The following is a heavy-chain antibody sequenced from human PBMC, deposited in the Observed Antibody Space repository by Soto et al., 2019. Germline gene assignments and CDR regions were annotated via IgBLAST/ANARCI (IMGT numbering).Heavy chain of an antibody. CDR3: AKDRGYCSGGSCYSVYWFDP. CDR1: GFTFSSYG. CDR2: ISYDGSNK. J-gene: IGHJ5*02. Sequence: PGGSLRLSCAASGFTFSSYGMHWVRQAPGKGLEWVAVISYDGSNKYYADSVKGRFTISRDNSKNTLYLQMNSLRAEDTAVYYCAKDRGYCSGGSCYSVYWFDPWGQGTLVTVSS. D-gene: IGHD2-15*01. V-gene: IGHV3-30*18.